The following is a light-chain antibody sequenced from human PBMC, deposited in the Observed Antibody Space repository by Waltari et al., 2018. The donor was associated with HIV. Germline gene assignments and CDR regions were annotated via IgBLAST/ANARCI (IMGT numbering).Light chain of an antibody. CDR1: TGAVTSNNF. J-gene: IGLJ2*01. CDR2: SGT. CDR3: LLFYYGVYV. V-gene: IGLV7-43*01. Sequence: LVIQESSLSVSPGGTVTLTCSTDTGAVTSNNFPNWFQLIPGQPPKALITSGTKAHRWTHVHFSAALVGDRAVLTLSGVQLEDEADYYCLLFYYGVYVFGGGTRLTVL.